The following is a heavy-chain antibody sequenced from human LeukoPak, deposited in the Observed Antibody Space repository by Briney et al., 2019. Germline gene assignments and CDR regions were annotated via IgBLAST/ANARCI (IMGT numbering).Heavy chain of an antibody. CDR3: ARVESQDYGDYTYYFDY. CDR1: GFTFSSYS. J-gene: IGHJ4*02. CDR2: ISSSSNTI. V-gene: IGHV3-48*01. D-gene: IGHD4-17*01. Sequence: GGSLRLSCAASGFTFSSYSMNWVRQAPGKGLEWVSYISSSSNTIYYADSVKGRFTISRDNAKNSLYLQMNSLRAEDTAVYYCARVESQDYGDYTYYFDYWGQGTLVTVSS.